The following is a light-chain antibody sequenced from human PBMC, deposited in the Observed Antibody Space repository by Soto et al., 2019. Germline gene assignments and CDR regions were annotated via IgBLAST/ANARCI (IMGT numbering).Light chain of an antibody. CDR2: DNI. Sequence: QSVLTQPPSVSAAPGQKVTISCSGSSSNIGDNYVSWYQHLPGTAPKLLIYDNIERPSGIPDRFSASKSGTSATLGITGLQTGDEADYYCGTWDSSLSAAVFGGGTQLTVL. V-gene: IGLV1-51*01. J-gene: IGLJ7*01. CDR1: SSNIGDNY. CDR3: GTWDSSLSAAV.